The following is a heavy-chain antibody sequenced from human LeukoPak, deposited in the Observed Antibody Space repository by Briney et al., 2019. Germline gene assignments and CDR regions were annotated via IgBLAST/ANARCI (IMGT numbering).Heavy chain of an antibody. V-gene: IGHV1-18*01. CDR2: ISAYNGNT. Sequence: ASVKVSCKASGYTFTSYGISWVRQAPGQGLEWMGWISAYNGNTNYAQKLQGRVTMTTDTSTSTAYMELRSLRSDDTAVYYCARDKITPIDYYYYGMDVWGQGTTVTVSS. CDR1: GYTFTSYG. J-gene: IGHJ6*02. CDR3: ARDKITPIDYYYYGMDV. D-gene: IGHD5-24*01.